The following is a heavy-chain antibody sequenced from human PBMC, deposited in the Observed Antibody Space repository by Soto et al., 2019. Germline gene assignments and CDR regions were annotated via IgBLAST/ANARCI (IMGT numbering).Heavy chain of an antibody. J-gene: IGHJ4*02. D-gene: IGHD3-22*01. CDR1: GFSLSDYY. V-gene: IGHV3-11*01. Sequence: QVQLVESGGGLVKPRGSLRLSCAASGFSLSDYYVSWIRQAPGEGLEWVSYISSSGTTTHYADSVKGRFTISKDNAKNSLYLQMNSLRAEDTAVHYCARVRGDSSGSYYFDYWGQGALVTVSS. CDR3: ARVRGDSSGSYYFDY. CDR2: ISSSGTTT.